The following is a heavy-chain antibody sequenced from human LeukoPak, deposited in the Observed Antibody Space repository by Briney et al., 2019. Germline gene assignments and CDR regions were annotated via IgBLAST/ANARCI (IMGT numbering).Heavy chain of an antibody. CDR1: GFTLSYYW. CDR2: IKQDGSEK. V-gene: IGHV3-7*03. J-gene: IGHJ4*02. CDR3: ARQYCSSTSCYARGFFDY. Sequence: GGSLRLSCAASGFTLSYYWMSWVHQAPGKGLEWVANIKQDGSEKYYVDSVKGRFTISRDNAKNSLYLQMNSLRAEDTAVFYCARQYCSSTSCYARGFFDYWGQGTLVTVSS. D-gene: IGHD2-2*01.